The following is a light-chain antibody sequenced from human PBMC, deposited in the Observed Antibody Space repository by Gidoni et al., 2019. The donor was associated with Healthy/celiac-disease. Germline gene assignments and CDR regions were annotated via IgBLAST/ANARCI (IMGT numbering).Light chain of an antibody. V-gene: IGKV1-5*03. Sequence: DIQMTQYPSTLSASVGDRVTITCRASRSISSWLAWYQQKPGKAPKLLIYKASSLESGVPSRFSGSGSGPEFTLTISSLQPDDFATYYCQQYNSYSLTFGGGPKVEIK. CDR1: RSISSW. CDR2: KAS. CDR3: QQYNSYSLT. J-gene: IGKJ4*01.